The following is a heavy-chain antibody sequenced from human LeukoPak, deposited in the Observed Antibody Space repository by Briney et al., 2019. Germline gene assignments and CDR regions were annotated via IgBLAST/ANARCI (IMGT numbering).Heavy chain of an antibody. Sequence: PGRSLRLSCAASGFTFSSYAMHWVRQAPGKGLEWVAVIWYDGTNKYYADSLKGRFTISRDNSKNTLYLQVNSLRVEDTAVYYCAKDLIVEAEDRSFRGDHWGQGTLVTVSS. CDR2: IWYDGTNK. J-gene: IGHJ4*02. D-gene: IGHD3-22*01. CDR3: AKDLIVEAEDRSFRGDH. V-gene: IGHV3-33*06. CDR1: GFTFSSYA.